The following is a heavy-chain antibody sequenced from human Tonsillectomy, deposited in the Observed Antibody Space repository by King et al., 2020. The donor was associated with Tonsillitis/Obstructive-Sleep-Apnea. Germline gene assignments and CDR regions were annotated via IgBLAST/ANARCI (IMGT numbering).Heavy chain of an antibody. D-gene: IGHD3-3*01. Sequence: QLQESGPGLVKPSETLSLTCTVSGGSISNYHWSWIRQPPGKGLEWIGYIYYSGSTKYDPSLKSRVTMSVDTSKNQFSLNLSSVTAADTAVYFCARVAGVVTINYYYYYMDVWGKGTTVTVSS. CDR1: GGSISNYH. CDR3: ARVAGVVTINYYYYYMDV. J-gene: IGHJ6*03. CDR2: IYYSGST. V-gene: IGHV4-59*08.